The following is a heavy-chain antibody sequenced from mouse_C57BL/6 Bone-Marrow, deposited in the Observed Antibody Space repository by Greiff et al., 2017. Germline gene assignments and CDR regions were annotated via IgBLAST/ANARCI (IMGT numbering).Heavy chain of an antibody. D-gene: IGHD4-1*01. V-gene: IGHV1-76*01. J-gene: IGHJ1*03. CDR3: ARVNWDGGYWYFDV. Sequence: QVQLQQSGAELVRPGASVKLSCKASGYTFTDYYINWVKQRPGQGLEWIARIYPGSGNTYYNEKFKGKDTLTAEKSSSTAYMQLSSLTSEDSAVYFCARVNWDGGYWYFDVWGTGTTVTVSS. CDR2: IYPGSGNT. CDR1: GYTFTDYY.